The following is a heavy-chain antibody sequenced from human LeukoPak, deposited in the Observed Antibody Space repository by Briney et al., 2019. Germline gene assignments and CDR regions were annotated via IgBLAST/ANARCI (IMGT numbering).Heavy chain of an antibody. V-gene: IGHV3-23*01. CDR1: GFTFSSYA. J-gene: IGHJ5*02. D-gene: IGHD3-22*01. CDR3: AKDPSTYYYDSSGFPNWFDP. CDR2: ISGSGGST. Sequence: PGGSLRLSCAASGFTFSSYAMSWVRQAPGKGLEWVSAISGSGGSTYYADSAKGRFTISRDNSKNTLYLQMNSLRAEDTAVYYCAKDPSTYYYDSSGFPNWFDPWGQGTLVTVSS.